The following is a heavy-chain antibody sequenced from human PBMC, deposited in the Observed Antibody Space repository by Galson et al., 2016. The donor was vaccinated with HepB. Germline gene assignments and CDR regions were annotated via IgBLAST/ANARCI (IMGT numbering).Heavy chain of an antibody. J-gene: IGHJ4*02. CDR3: ATGDY. V-gene: IGHV4-39*01. Sequence: IGSIYHTGTTYYNPSLRGRVAISIDASKSQFSLRLTSVTAADTAVYYCATGDYWGQGTLVTVSS. D-gene: IGHD1-14*01. CDR2: IYHTGTT.